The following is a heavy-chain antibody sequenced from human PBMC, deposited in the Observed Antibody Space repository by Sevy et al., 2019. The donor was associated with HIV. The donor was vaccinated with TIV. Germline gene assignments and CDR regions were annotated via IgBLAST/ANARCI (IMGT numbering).Heavy chain of an antibody. CDR2: IKQDGSEK. D-gene: IGHD5-18*01. V-gene: IGHV3-7*01. CDR1: GFTFSSYW. J-gene: IGHJ3*02. CDR3: ARDLGWIQLWADAFDI. Sequence: GGSLRLSCAASGFTFSSYWMSWVRQAPGKGVEWVANIKQDGSEKYYVDSVKGRFTISRDNAKNSLYLQMNSLRAEDTAVYYCARDLGWIQLWADAFDIWGQGTMVTVSS.